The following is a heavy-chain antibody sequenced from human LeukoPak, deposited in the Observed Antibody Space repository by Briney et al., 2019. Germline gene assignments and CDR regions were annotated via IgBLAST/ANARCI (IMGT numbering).Heavy chain of an antibody. CDR3: ARGITGRGRFDP. Sequence: SETLSLTCTVSGGSISSDHWSWIRQPPGKELEWIGYISYSGSTNYNPSLKSRVTISVDTSKNQFFLNLSSLTAADTAVYYCARGITGRGRFDPWGQGTLVTVSS. CDR1: GGSISSDH. V-gene: IGHV4-59*08. J-gene: IGHJ5*02. D-gene: IGHD1-20*01. CDR2: ISYSGST.